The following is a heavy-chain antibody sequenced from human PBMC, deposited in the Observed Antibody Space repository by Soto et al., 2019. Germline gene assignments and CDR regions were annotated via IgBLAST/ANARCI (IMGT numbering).Heavy chain of an antibody. CDR3: ARDRSSDGDSYYYYGMDV. D-gene: IGHD6-25*01. CDR1: GGSISSYY. J-gene: IGHJ6*02. V-gene: IGHV4-4*07. Sequence: SETLSLTCTVSGGSISSYYWSWIRQPAGKGLEWIGRIYTSGSTSYNPSLKSRVTMSVDTSKNQFSLKLSSVTAADTAVYYCARDRSSDGDSYYYYGMDVWGQGTTVTVSS. CDR2: IYTSGST.